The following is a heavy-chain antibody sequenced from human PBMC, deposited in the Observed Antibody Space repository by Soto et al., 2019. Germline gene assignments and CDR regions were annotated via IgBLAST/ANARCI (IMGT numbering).Heavy chain of an antibody. CDR3: ARDRPAGSSWLRNTFAEYFQH. Sequence: ASVKVSCKASGGTFSSYAISWVRQAPGQGLEWMGGIIPIFGTANYAQKFQGRVTITADESTSTAYMELSSLRSEDTAVYYCARDRPAGSSWLRNTFAEYFQHWGQGTLVTVSS. D-gene: IGHD6-13*01. V-gene: IGHV1-69*13. J-gene: IGHJ1*01. CDR1: GGTFSSYA. CDR2: IIPIFGTA.